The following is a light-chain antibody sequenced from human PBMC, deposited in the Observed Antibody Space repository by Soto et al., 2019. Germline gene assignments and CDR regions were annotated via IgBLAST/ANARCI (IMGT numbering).Light chain of an antibody. CDR3: QQSYSTPMYT. Sequence: DIQMTQSRSSLSASVGDRVTITCRASQSISSYLNWYQQKPGKAPKLLIYAASSLQSGVPSRFSGSGSGTDFTLTINSLQPEDFATYYCQQSYSTPMYTFGQGTKLEIK. V-gene: IGKV1-39*01. CDR2: AAS. J-gene: IGKJ2*01. CDR1: QSISSY.